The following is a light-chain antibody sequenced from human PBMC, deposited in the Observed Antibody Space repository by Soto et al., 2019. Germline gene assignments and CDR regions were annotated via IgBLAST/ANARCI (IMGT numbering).Light chain of an antibody. CDR1: QSVSSN. J-gene: IGKJ1*01. V-gene: IGKV3-15*01. CDR2: GAS. Sequence: EIVMTQSPATLSVSPGERATLSCRASQSVSSNLAWYQQKPGQAPRLLIYGASTRATGIPARFSGSGSGTEFTPNISSLQSEDFAVYYCQQYNNWPPWTVGQGTKVEIK. CDR3: QQYNNWPPWT.